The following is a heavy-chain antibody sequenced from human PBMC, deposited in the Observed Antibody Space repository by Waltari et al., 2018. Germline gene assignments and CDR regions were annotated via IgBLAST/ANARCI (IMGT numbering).Heavy chain of an antibody. V-gene: IGHV3-48*03. J-gene: IGHJ4*02. CDR2: ISSSGSTI. CDR3: ATNDGWSPGGNY. CDR1: GFTFSSYE. Sequence: EVQLVESGGGLVQPGGYLRLSCAASGFTFSSYEMNWVRQAPGKGLEWVSYISSSGSTIYYADSVKGRFTISRDNAKNSLYLQMNSLRAEDTAVYYCATNDGWSPGGNYWGQGTLVTVSS. D-gene: IGHD6-19*01.